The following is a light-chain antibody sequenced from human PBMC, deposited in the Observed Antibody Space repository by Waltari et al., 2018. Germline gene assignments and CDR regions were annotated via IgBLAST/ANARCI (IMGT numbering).Light chain of an antibody. CDR2: AAS. CDR3: QQSYSTLPLT. CDR1: QSISSY. J-gene: IGKJ4*01. V-gene: IGKV1-39*01. Sequence: DIQMTQSPSSLSASVGDRVTTTCRASQSISSYLNWYQQKPGKAPKLLTYAASSLQSGVPSRFSGSGSGTDFTLTISSLQPEDFATYYCQQSYSTLPLTFGGGTKVEIK.